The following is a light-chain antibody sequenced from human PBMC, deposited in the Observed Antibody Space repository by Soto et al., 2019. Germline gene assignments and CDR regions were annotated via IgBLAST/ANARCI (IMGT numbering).Light chain of an antibody. V-gene: IGKV1-5*03. CDR2: KAS. J-gene: IGKJ5*01. Sequence: DIQMTQSPSTLSASVGDRVTITCRASQSISSWLAWYQQKPGKAPKLLIYKASSVESGVPSRVSGSGSGTEFTITLSTLQPDDFANYYCQQYNSYPITFGQGTRLEIK. CDR3: QQYNSYPIT. CDR1: QSISSW.